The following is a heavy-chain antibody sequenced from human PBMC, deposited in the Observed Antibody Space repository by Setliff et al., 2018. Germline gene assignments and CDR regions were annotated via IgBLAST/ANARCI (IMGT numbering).Heavy chain of an antibody. CDR3: AKDGDNYHDSGDYYHEFDY. CDR2: IIPIFGTA. D-gene: IGHD3-22*01. J-gene: IGHJ4*02. CDR1: GYTFTGYY. V-gene: IGHV1-69*05. Sequence: SVKVSCKASGYTFTGYYFHWVRQAPGQGLEWMGGIIPIFGTANYAQKFQGRVTITTDESTSTAYMELSSLRSEDTAVYYCAKDGDNYHDSGDYYHEFDYWGQGAQVTVSS.